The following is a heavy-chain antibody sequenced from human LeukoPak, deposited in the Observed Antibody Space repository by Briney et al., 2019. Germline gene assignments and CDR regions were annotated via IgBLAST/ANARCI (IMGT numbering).Heavy chain of an antibody. J-gene: IGHJ4*02. CDR2: IYPGDSDI. CDR3: ARGHYYDSGSLDY. V-gene: IGHV5-51*01. CDR1: GFTFTNYW. D-gene: IGHD3-10*01. Sequence: PGESLKISCQGSGFTFTNYWLAWVRQMPEKGLEWMGVIYPGDSDIRYSPSFQGQVTISADKSISTAYLQWDSLKASDTAMYYCARGHYYDSGSLDYWGQGTLVTVSS.